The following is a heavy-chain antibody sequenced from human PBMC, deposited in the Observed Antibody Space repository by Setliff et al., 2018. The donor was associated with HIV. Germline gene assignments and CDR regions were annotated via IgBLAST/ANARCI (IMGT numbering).Heavy chain of an antibody. D-gene: IGHD2-21*01. J-gene: IGHJ4*02. CDR1: GLMFGVDW. CDR3: VRDLARVIAH. CDR2: VTPDGGDK. V-gene: IGHV3-7*01. Sequence: GESLKISCAASGLMFGVDWMSWVRQTPGKGLEWVASVTPDGGDKYYANSMRGRFTISRDNGKNAVYLQMNSLTAEDTALYYCVRDLARVIAHWGQGTLVTVSS.